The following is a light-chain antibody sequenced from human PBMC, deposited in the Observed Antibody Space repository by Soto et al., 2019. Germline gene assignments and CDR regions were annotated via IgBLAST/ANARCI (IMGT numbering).Light chain of an antibody. J-gene: IGLJ1*01. CDR2: EVT. V-gene: IGLV2-8*01. CDR1: SSDVGHYYY. CDR3: SSYVGSNSFV. Sequence: QSALTQPPSASGSPGQSVTISCTGTSSDVGHYYYVSWYQQHPGKAPKLMIYEVTKRPSGVPDRFSGSKSGNTASLTVSGLQPEDEADYYCSSYVGSNSFVFGPGTELTVL.